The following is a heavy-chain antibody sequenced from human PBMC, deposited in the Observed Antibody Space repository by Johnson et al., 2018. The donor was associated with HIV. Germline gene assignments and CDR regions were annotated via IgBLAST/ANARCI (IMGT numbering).Heavy chain of an antibody. J-gene: IGHJ3*02. Sequence: VQLVESRGGVVRPGGSLRLSCAASGFTFSDYGMSWVRQAPGKGLEWVANIKQDGSEKYYVDSVKGRFTISRDNAKNSLYLQMNSLRAEDTAVYYCARSITMVRGVIGGAFDIWGQGTMVTVSS. D-gene: IGHD3-10*01. CDR1: GFTFSDYG. CDR3: ARSITMVRGVIGGAFDI. CDR2: IKQDGSEK. V-gene: IGHV3-7*01.